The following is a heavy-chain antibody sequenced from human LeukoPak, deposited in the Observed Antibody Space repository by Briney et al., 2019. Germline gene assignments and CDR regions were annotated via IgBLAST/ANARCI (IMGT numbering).Heavy chain of an antibody. V-gene: IGHV3-23*01. CDR1: GFTFSSYA. Sequence: PGGSLRLSCAASGFTFSSYAMSWVRQAPGKGLEWVSAISGNGVNTYYADSVKGRFTISRDNSKNTLYLQMNSLRAEDTAVYYCAKLFSHVVTRDFGGQGTLVTVSS. CDR3: AKLFSHVVTRDF. D-gene: IGHD4-23*01. J-gene: IGHJ4*02. CDR2: ISGNGVNT.